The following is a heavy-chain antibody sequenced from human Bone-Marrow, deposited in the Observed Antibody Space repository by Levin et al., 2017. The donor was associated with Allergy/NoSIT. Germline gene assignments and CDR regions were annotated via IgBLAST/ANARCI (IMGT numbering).Heavy chain of an antibody. CDR1: GFTFSSYW. V-gene: IGHV3-74*01. J-gene: IGHJ3*02. D-gene: IGHD3-22*01. CDR3: ARVGRYDTNNFYRWWGAFDI. Sequence: SGGSLRLSCAASGFTFSSYWMHWVRQVPGKGLVWVSRINSDGTSTNYADSVKGRFTISRDNAKNTVYLQMNSVRAEDTAVYYCARVGRYDTNNFYRWWGAFDIWGQGTMVTVSS. CDR2: INSDGTST.